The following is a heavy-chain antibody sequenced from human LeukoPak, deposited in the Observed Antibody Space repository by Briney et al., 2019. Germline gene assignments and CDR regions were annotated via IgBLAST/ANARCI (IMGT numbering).Heavy chain of an antibody. CDR1: GYSISSGYY. Sequence: SETLSLTCTVSGYSISSGYYWGWIRQPPGKGLEWIGSIYHSGSTYYNPSLKSRVTISVDTSKNQFSLKLSSVTAADTAVYYCARGYSSSWYVVLDYWGQGTLVTVSS. D-gene: IGHD6-13*01. CDR3: ARGYSSSWYVVLDY. CDR2: IYHSGST. V-gene: IGHV4-38-2*02. J-gene: IGHJ4*02.